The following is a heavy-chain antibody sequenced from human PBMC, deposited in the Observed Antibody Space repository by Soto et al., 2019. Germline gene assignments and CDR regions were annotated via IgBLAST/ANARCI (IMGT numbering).Heavy chain of an antibody. J-gene: IGHJ4*02. CDR1: GGSISSGGYS. CDR2: IYHSGST. Sequence: PSETLSLTCAVSGGSISSGGYSWSWIRQPPGKGLEWIGYIYHSGSTYYNPSLKSRVTISVDRSKNQFSLKLSSVTAADTAVYYCARTHSPHCGGDCSDYWGQGTLVTVSS. V-gene: IGHV4-30-2*01. CDR3: ARTHSPHCGGDCSDY. D-gene: IGHD2-21*01.